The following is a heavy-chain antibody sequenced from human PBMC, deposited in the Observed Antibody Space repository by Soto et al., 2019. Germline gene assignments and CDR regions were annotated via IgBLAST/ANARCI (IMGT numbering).Heavy chain of an antibody. CDR3: ARVGSRDAYNYVLDK. J-gene: IGHJ4*02. D-gene: IGHD5-18*01. CDR2: IIPILATP. V-gene: IGHV1-69*06. Sequence: QVQLVQSGPEVKKPGSSVKVSCTASGGIFSNFAVSWVRQAPGQGLELMGGIIPILATPKYAQKFQGRVTIAAVKNIAYMELSSLTSEDTAVYYCARVGSRDAYNYVLDKWGQGTLVTVSS. CDR1: GGIFSNFA.